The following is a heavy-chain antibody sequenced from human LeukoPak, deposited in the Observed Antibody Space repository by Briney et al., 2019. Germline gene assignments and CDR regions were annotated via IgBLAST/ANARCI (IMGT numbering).Heavy chain of an antibody. CDR1: GGSINNYY. D-gene: IGHD4-17*01. Sequence: SETLSLTCTVSGGSINNYYWSWIRQPPGKGLEWIGYNYYRGSTNYNPSLKSRVTFSVDTSKNQFSLKLNSVTAADTAVYYCARGGDYGDLRHFDYWGQGTLVTVSS. V-gene: IGHV4-59*01. CDR2: NYYRGST. J-gene: IGHJ4*02. CDR3: ARGGDYGDLRHFDY.